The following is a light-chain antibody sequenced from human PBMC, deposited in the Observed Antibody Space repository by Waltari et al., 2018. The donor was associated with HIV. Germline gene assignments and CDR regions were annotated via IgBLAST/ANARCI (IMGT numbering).Light chain of an antibody. Sequence: EIVLTQSPATLSLSPGERATLSCRASQSVDNSLPGYQQKPGQAPRLLIYDASNMAIGIPARFSGSGSGTDFTLTISSLEPEDFALYYCQQRNKWPSTFGPGTKVDIK. V-gene: IGKV3-11*01. J-gene: IGKJ3*01. CDR2: DAS. CDR1: QSVDNS. CDR3: QQRNKWPST.